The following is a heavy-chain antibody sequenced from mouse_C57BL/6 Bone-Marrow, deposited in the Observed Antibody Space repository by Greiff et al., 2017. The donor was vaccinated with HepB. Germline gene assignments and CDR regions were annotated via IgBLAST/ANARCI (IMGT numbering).Heavy chain of an antibody. CDR3: ANSLAMDY. CDR1: GYSITSGYY. V-gene: IGHV3-6*01. J-gene: IGHJ4*01. CDR2: ISYDGSN. Sequence: DVKLQESGPGLVKPSQSLSLTCSVTGYSITSGYYWNWIRQFPGNKLEWMGYISYDGSNNYNPSLKNRISITRDTSKNQFFLKLNSVTTEDTATYYCANSLAMDYWGQGTSVTVSS.